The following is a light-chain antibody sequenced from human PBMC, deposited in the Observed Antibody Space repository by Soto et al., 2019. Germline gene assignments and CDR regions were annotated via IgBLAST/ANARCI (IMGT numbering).Light chain of an antibody. Sequence: IELTLCPSTLSPSAPDRVTITCRASQSISTWLAWYQQKPGKAPKLLIYDASSFESGVPQRFSGSGSGTEFTLTTSSLQPDDFATFYCQHDNTYSWTFGQGTKVDIK. J-gene: IGKJ1*01. V-gene: IGKV1-5*01. CDR2: DAS. CDR1: QSISTW. CDR3: QHDNTYSWT.